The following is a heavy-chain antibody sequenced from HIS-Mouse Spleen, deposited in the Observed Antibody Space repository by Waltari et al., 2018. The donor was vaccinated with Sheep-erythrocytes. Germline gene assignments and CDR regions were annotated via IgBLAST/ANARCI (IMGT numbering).Heavy chain of an antibody. J-gene: IGHJ4*02. CDR1: GFTFSSYG. CDR2: IWYDGSNK. Sequence: VQPGRSLRLSCAASGFTFSSYGMHWVRQAPGKGLEWVAVIWYDGSNKYYADSVKGRFTISRDNSKNTLYLQMNSLRAEDTAVYYCAKIAAAGTYYFDYWGQGTLVTVSS. D-gene: IGHD6-13*01. V-gene: IGHV3-33*06. CDR3: AKIAAAGTYYFDY.